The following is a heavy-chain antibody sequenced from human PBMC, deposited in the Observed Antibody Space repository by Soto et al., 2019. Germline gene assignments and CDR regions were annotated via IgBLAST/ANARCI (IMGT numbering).Heavy chain of an antibody. CDR2: ISADKGTT. CDR3: ATKSVRRWELVDYYYGMDV. CDR1: GYTFNNYG. D-gene: IGHD1-26*01. Sequence: QVQLVQSGAEVKKPGASVKVSCRASGYTFNNYGFTWVRQGPGQGLEWMGWISADKGTTNYAQKLQGRVTMTTDTSTSTAYTELGSLRSDDTAVFYCATKSVRRWELVDYYYGMDVWGQGTTVTVSS. J-gene: IGHJ6*02. V-gene: IGHV1-18*01.